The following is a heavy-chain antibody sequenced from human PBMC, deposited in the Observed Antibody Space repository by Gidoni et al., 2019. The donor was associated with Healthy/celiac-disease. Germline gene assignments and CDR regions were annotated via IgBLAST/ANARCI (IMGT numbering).Heavy chain of an antibody. CDR1: GGSFSGYY. CDR3: ARDSTVHAFDI. V-gene: IGHV4-34*01. D-gene: IGHD4-4*01. CDR2: INHSGST. J-gene: IGHJ3*02. Sequence: QVQLQQWGAGLLKPSETLSLTCAVYGGSFSGYYWSWIRQPPGKGLEWIGEINHSGSTNYNPSLKSRVTTSVDTSKNQFSLKLSSVTAADTAVYYCARDSTVHAFDIWGQGTMVTVSS.